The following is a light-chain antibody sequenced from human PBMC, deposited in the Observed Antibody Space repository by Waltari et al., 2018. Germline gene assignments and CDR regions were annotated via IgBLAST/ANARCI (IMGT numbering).Light chain of an antibody. Sequence: EIVLKQSPGTLSLSPGERATLSCRASQTVRTTYLAWYQQKPGQAPTLLIYGASSRATAIPDRFSGSGSGTDFSLTISSLEPEDFAVYYCQQYDISPLPFGGGTKVEIK. V-gene: IGKV3-20*01. CDR2: GAS. J-gene: IGKJ4*01. CDR1: QTVRTTY. CDR3: QQYDISPLP.